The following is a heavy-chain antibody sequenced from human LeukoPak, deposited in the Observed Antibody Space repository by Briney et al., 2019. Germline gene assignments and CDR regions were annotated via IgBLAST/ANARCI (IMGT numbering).Heavy chain of an antibody. V-gene: IGHV3-30*02. D-gene: IGHD3-22*01. J-gene: IGHJ4*02. CDR3: AIYDTRGDFDY. Sequence: PGGSLRLSCAASGFIFSDYGMHWVRQAPAQGLDWVAFIRNDDSDRDYADSVRGGFTISRDNSRNTLYLQMRNLRPEDTGVYYCAIYDTRGDFDYWGQGTQVTVSA. CDR2: IRNDDSDR. CDR1: GFIFSDYG.